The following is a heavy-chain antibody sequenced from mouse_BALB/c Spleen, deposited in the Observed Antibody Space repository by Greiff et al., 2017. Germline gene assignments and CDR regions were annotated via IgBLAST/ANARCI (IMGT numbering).Heavy chain of an antibody. V-gene: IGHV1S81*02. D-gene: IGHD2-1*01. J-gene: IGHJ2*01. CDR2: FNPSNGRT. CDR3: ARSGGNPYYFDY. CDR1: GYTFTSYW. Sequence: QVQLQQPGAELVKPGASVKLSCKASGYTFTSYWMHWVKQRPGQGLEWIGEFNPSNGRTNYNEKFKGKATLTVDKSSSTAYMQLSSLTSEDSAVYYCARSGGNPYYFDYWGQGTTLTVSS.